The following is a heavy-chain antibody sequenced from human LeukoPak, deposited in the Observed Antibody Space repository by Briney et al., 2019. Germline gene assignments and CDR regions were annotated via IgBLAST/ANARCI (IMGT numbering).Heavy chain of an antibody. D-gene: IGHD3-16*02. CDR3: ATDFGRRVIVY. CDR1: GGTFSSYA. J-gene: IGHJ4*02. V-gene: IGHV1-69*04. CDR2: IIPILGIA. Sequence: ASVKVSCKASGGTFSSYAISWVRQAPGQGLEWMGRIIPILGIANYAQKFQGRVTMTEDTSTDTAYMELSSLRSEDTAVYYCATDFGRRVIVYWGQGTLVTVSS.